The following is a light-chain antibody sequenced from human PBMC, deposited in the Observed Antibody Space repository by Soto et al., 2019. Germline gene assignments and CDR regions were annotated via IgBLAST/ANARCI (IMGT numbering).Light chain of an antibody. J-gene: IGKJ1*01. CDR3: LQYNTFRT. Sequence: DIQMTQSPATLSASVGARVAITCRASQSISSWLAWYQQKPGKAPKLLIYDVSSLHPGVPSRFSGSGSETDFTLTINSLQPDDFATYYCLQYNTFRTFGQGTKVDIK. CDR2: DVS. CDR1: QSISSW. V-gene: IGKV1-5*01.